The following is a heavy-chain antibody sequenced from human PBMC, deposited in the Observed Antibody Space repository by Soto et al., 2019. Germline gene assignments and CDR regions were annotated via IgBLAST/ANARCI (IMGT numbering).Heavy chain of an antibody. D-gene: IGHD2-21*02. CDR2: ISRSGSTI. CDR1: GFTFGANN. V-gene: IGHV3-11*01. CDR3: ARDSTGYCGGDCYYYYYGMDV. J-gene: IGHJ6*02. Sequence: GGPLEPSCEPSGFTFGANNMSGIRQAPGKGLEWVSYISRSGSTIYYADSVKGRFTISRDNAKNSLYLQMNSLRAEDTAVYYCARDSTGYCGGDCYYYYYGMDVWGQGTTVTVSS.